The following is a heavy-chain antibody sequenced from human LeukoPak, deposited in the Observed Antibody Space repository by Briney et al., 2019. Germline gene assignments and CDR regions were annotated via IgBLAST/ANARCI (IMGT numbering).Heavy chain of an antibody. D-gene: IGHD3-22*01. Sequence: PGRSLRLSCAASGFTSDDYAMHWVRQAPGKGLVWVSGISWNSGTIVYADSVKGRFTISRDNAKNSLYLQMNSLRAEDAALYYCAKTPYYESSGYFDYWGQGTLVTVSS. CDR1: GFTSDDYA. CDR2: ISWNSGTI. J-gene: IGHJ4*02. CDR3: AKTPYYESSGYFDY. V-gene: IGHV3-9*02.